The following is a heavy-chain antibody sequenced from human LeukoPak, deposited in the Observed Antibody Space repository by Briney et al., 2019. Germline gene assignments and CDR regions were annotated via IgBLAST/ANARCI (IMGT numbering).Heavy chain of an antibody. Sequence: GASVKVSCKASGYTSTGYYMHWVRQAPGQGLEWMGWINPNSGGTNYAQKFQGWVTMTRDTSISTAYMELSRLRSDDTAVYYCAREFIGTTVYYYYGMDVWGQGTTVTVSS. V-gene: IGHV1-2*04. CDR2: INPNSGGT. J-gene: IGHJ6*02. D-gene: IGHD1-1*01. CDR1: GYTSTGYY. CDR3: AREFIGTTVYYYYGMDV.